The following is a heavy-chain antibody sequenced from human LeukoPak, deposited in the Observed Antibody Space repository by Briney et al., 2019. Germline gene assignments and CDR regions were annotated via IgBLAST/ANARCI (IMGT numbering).Heavy chain of an antibody. CDR1: GFTFSSYG. D-gene: IGHD3-22*01. Sequence: GGSLRLSCAASGFTFSSYGMSWVRQAPGKGLEWVSAISGSGGSTYYADSVKGRFTISRDNSKNTLYLQMNSLRAEDTAVYYCAKDAPQTSSGPYYYYYMDVWGKGTTVTISS. J-gene: IGHJ6*03. CDR2: ISGSGGST. V-gene: IGHV3-23*01. CDR3: AKDAPQTSSGPYYYYYMDV.